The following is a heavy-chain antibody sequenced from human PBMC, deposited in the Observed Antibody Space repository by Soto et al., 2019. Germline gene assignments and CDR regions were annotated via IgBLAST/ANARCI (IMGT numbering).Heavy chain of an antibody. Sequence: GGSLRLSCAASGFTFSSYWMSWVRQAPGKGLEWVANINQDGSEKYYVDSVKGRFTISRDNAKNSLYLQMNSLRAEDTAVYYCARDQITIFPNTYYMDVWGKGTTVTVSS. V-gene: IGHV3-7*01. CDR1: GFTFSSYW. CDR3: ARDQITIFPNTYYMDV. D-gene: IGHD3-3*01. J-gene: IGHJ6*03. CDR2: INQDGSEK.